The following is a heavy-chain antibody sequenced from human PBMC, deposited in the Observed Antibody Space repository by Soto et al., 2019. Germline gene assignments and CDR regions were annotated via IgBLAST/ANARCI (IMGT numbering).Heavy chain of an antibody. Sequence: GESLKISCEASGYRFTSQWIAWVRQMPGKGPDWMGMVFPGDSDTRYSPSFQGQVTISADKSISTAYLQWSCLEASDTAMYHCARLVDGYIYSWRQGTLVTVSS. CDR2: VFPGDSDT. CDR1: GYRFTSQW. CDR3: ARLVDGYIYS. V-gene: IGHV5-51*01. J-gene: IGHJ5*01. D-gene: IGHD5-12*01.